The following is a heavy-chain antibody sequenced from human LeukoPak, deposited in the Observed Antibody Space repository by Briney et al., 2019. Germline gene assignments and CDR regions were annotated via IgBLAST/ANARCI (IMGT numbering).Heavy chain of an antibody. CDR2: INSDGSST. CDR1: GFTFSSYW. J-gene: IGHJ4*02. V-gene: IGHV3-74*01. Sequence: PGGSLRLSCAASGFTFSSYWTHWVRQAPGKGLVWVSRINSDGSSTSYADSVKGRFTISRDNAKNTLYLQMNSLRAEDTAVYYCARARYGGNYYFDYWGQGTLVTVSS. CDR3: ARARYGGNYYFDY. D-gene: IGHD4-23*01.